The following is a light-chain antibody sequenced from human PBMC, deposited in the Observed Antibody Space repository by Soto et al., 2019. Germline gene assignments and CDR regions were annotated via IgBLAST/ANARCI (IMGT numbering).Light chain of an antibody. CDR1: QSVNSY. CDR3: QQHNNWPRV. V-gene: IGKV3-11*01. J-gene: IGKJ1*01. CDR2: DTS. Sequence: EAALRQSPATPSLSPGERATLSCRPSQSVNSYLAWYQQKPGQPPRFLIYDTSNRLTGIPARFSGSGSGTDFALTISSLEPEDFAVYYCQQHNNWPRVFGQGT.